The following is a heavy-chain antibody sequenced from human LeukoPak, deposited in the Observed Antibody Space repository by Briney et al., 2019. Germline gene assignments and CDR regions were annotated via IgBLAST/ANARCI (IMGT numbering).Heavy chain of an antibody. D-gene: IGHD3-10*01. J-gene: IGHJ5*02. V-gene: IGHV4-39*01. CDR3: ARSSNTAVRARFDP. Sequence: SETLSLTCTVSGGSISSSSYYWDWIRQPPGKGLEWIGNLYGSGGTYYNPSLRSRVTISLDTSKNQFSLKLSSVTAADTAVYYCARSSNTAVRARFDPWGQGTLVTVSS. CDR1: GGSISSSSYY. CDR2: LYGSGGT.